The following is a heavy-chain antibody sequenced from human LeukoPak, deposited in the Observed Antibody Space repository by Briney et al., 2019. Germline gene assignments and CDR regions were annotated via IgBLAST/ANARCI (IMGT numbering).Heavy chain of an antibody. D-gene: IGHD6-6*01. J-gene: IGHJ5*02. CDR1: GYTFTSYA. CDR3: ARAGRIAARRAGGNWFDP. Sequence: ASVKVSCKASGYTFTSYAMNWVRQAPGQGLEWVGWINTNTGNPTYAQGFTGRFVFSLDTSVSTAYLQISSLKAEDTAVYYCARAGRIAARRAGGNWFDPWGQGTLVTVSS. CDR2: INTNTGNP. V-gene: IGHV7-4-1*02.